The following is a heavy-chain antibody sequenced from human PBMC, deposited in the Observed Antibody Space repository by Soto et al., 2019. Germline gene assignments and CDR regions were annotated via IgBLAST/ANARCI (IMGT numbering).Heavy chain of an antibody. D-gene: IGHD5-12*01. J-gene: IGHJ6*02. V-gene: IGHV1-69*01. Sequence: QVQLVQSGAEVKKPGSSVKVSCKASGGTFNNYPINWVRQAPGEGLEWMGGSIPIFGTANYAQKFQGRVTISVDESTSRAYMELSSLRSEDTAVYYCARGRGYSGDDHYYYFDLDVWCQGTTVTVSS. CDR1: GGTFNNYP. CDR2: SIPIFGTA. CDR3: ARGRGYSGDDHYYYFDLDV.